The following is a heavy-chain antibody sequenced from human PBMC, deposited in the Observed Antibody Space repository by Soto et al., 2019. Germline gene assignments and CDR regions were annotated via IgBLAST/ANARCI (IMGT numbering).Heavy chain of an antibody. CDR2: IIPILDKV. Sequence: QVQLVQSGAEVKKPGSSVQVSCKASGGTFSRNSIMWVRQAPGQGLEWMGGIIPILDKVNYAQKFQGRVTITADESTSTVYMELSSLRSDDTAVYYCARSSRSWYPEYWGQGTLVTVSS. CDR3: ARSSRSWYPEY. J-gene: IGHJ4*02. D-gene: IGHD6-13*01. CDR1: GGTFSRNS. V-gene: IGHV1-69*01.